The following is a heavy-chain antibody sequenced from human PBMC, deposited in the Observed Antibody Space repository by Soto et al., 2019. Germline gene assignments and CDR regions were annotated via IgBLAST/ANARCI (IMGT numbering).Heavy chain of an antibody. CDR2: IYYNGDT. CDR1: GRPISGDY. J-gene: IGHJ6*01. V-gene: IGHV4-59*01. CDR3: ARKEGWGVSCFYGMDG. Sequence: PSETLSHTYTVSGRPISGDYWNWIRQPPGKGLEGIGSIYYNGDTKYNPSLRSRVTISVDTSKNQFSLKVHSVTAADTAVYYCARKEGWGVSCFYGMDGWGQGTTVS. D-gene: IGHD2-15*01.